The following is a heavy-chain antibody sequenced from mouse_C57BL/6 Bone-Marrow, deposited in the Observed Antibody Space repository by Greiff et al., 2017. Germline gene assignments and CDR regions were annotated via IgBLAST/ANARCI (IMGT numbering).Heavy chain of an antibody. Sequence: QVQLQQSGAELVRPGASVTLSCKASGYTFTDYEMHWVKQTPVHGLEWIGAIDPETGGTDYNQKFKGKAILTADKSSSTAYMELRSLTSEDSAVYYCTRGGYYGSSSAGYWGKGTTLTVSS. J-gene: IGHJ2*01. V-gene: IGHV1-15*01. D-gene: IGHD1-1*01. CDR3: TRGGYYGSSSAGY. CDR2: IDPETGGT. CDR1: GYTFTDYE.